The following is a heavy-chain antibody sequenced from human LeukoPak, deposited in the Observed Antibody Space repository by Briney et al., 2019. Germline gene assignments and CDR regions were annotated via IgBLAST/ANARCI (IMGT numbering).Heavy chain of an antibody. J-gene: IGHJ4*02. CDR3: ARAHSGYSYGYSDY. D-gene: IGHD5-18*01. CDR1: GFTFSSYW. Sequence: PGGSLRLSCAASGFTFSSYWMHRVRQAPGKGLVWVSRINSDGSSTSYADSVKGRFTISRDNAKNTLYLQMNSLRAEDTAVYYCARAHSGYSYGYSDYWGQGTLVTVSS. V-gene: IGHV3-74*01. CDR2: INSDGSST.